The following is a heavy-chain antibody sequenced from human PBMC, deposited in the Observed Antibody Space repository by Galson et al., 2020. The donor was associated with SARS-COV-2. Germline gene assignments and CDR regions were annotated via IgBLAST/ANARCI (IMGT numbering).Heavy chain of an antibody. CDR3: ARPYYYASGTYSTFDY. CDR1: GFTFSSYA. Sequence: GGSLRLSCAASGFTFSSYAMHWVRQAPGTGLEWVAVISYDGTNTYYAESVQGRFIISRDNSKNMLYLRMNLLTPEDTAVFYCARPYYYASGTYSTFDYWGQGTLVSVSP. D-gene: IGHD3-10*01. J-gene: IGHJ4*02. V-gene: IGHV3-30-3*01. CDR2: ISYDGTNT.